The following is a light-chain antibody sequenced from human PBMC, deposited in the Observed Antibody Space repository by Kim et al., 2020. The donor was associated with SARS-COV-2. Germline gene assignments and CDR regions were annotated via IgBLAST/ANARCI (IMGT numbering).Light chain of an antibody. CDR1: QTISNNY. Sequence: EIVLTQSPGTLSLSPGERATLSCRASQTISNNYLAWYQQRLGQTPRIVITDASNRAPGIPDRFSGSGSGTDFTLTISRLEPEDFAVYYCQQYGNSPRPFGQETKVEIK. CDR3: QQYGNSPRP. CDR2: DAS. V-gene: IGKV3-20*01. J-gene: IGKJ1*01.